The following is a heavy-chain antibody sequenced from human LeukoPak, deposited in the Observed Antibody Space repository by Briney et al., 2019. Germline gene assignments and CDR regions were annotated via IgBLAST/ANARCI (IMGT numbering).Heavy chain of an antibody. CDR3: AKDHLYYYDSSGIADY. V-gene: IGHV3-23*01. J-gene: IGHJ4*02. Sequence: GGSLRLSCAASGFTFNTYALSWVRQAPGKGLEWVSAISGSGGVTYYADSVKGRFTISRDNSKNTLYLQMNSLRAEDTAVYYCAKDHLYYYDSSGIADYWGQGTLVTVSS. D-gene: IGHD3-22*01. CDR1: GFTFNTYA. CDR2: ISGSGGVT.